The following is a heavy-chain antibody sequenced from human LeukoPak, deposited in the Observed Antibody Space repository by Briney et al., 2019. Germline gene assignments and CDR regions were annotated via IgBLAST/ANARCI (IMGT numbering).Heavy chain of an antibody. CDR2: INPNSGGT. CDR1: GYTFTGYY. CDR3: ARVMVRGVIGFDY. D-gene: IGHD3-10*01. Sequence: ASVKVSCKASGYTFTGYYMHWVRQAPGQGIEWMGWINPNSGGTNYAQKFQGRVTMTRDTSISTAYMELSRLRSDDTAVYYCARVMVRGVIGFDYWGQGTLVTVSS. J-gene: IGHJ4*02. V-gene: IGHV1-2*02.